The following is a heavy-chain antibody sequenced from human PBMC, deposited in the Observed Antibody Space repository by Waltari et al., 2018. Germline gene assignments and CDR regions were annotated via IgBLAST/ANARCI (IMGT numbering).Heavy chain of an antibody. J-gene: IGHJ5*02. CDR2: IYYSGST. D-gene: IGHD3-10*01. CDR1: GGSISSYY. V-gene: IGHV4-59*01. Sequence: QVQLQESGPGLVKPSETLSLTCTVPGGSISSYYWSWIRQPPGKGLEWIGYIYYSGSTNYNPSLKSRVTISVDTSKNQFSLKLSSVTAADTAVYYCARAPPMVRGDNWFDPWGQGTLVTVSS. CDR3: ARAPPMVRGDNWFDP.